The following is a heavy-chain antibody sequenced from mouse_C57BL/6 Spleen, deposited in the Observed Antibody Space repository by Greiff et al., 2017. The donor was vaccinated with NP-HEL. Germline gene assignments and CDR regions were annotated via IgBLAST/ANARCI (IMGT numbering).Heavy chain of an antibody. CDR1: GYTFTSYW. V-gene: IGHV1-50*01. Sequence: QVQLQQPGAELVKPGASVKLSCKASGYTFTSYWMQWVKQRPGQGLEWIGEIDPSDSYTNYNQKFKGKATLTVDTSSSTAYMQLSSLTSEDSAVYYCASSPVVARYFDVWGTGTTVTVSS. D-gene: IGHD1-1*01. J-gene: IGHJ1*03. CDR3: ASSPVVARYFDV. CDR2: IDPSDSYT.